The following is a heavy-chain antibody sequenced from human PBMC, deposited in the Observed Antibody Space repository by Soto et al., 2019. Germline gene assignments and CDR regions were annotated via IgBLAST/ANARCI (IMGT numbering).Heavy chain of an antibody. CDR3: ASSVGAAQRLYYYYGMDV. CDR2: IDPSDSYT. D-gene: IGHD2-15*01. Sequence: PVESLKIACKGSGYIFTTYWISCVLQMPVKGLEWMGRIDPSDSYTNYSPSFQGHVTISADKSISTAYLQWSSLKASDTAMYYCASSVGAAQRLYYYYGMDVWGQGTTVTVSS. J-gene: IGHJ6*02. CDR1: GYIFTTYW. V-gene: IGHV5-10-1*01.